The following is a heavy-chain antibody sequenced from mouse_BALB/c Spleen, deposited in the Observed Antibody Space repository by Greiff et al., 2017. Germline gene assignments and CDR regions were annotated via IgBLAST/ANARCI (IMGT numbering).Heavy chain of an antibody. CDR3: ARWGYGNYAMDY. D-gene: IGHD2-10*02. CDR2: ISYSGST. V-gene: IGHV3-2*02. CDR1: GYSITSDYA. Sequence: EVKLLESGPGLVKPSQSLSLTCTVTGYSITSDYAWNWIRQFPGNKLEWMGYISYSGSTSYNPSLKSRISITRDTSKNQFFLQLNSVTTEDTATYYCARWGYGNYAMDYWGQGTSVTVSS. J-gene: IGHJ4*01.